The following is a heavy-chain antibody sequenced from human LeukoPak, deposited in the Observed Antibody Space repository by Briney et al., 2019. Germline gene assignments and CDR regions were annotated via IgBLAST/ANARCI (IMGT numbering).Heavy chain of an antibody. CDR1: GGTFSSYA. Sequence: GASVKVSCKASGGTFSSYAISWVRQAPGQGLEWMGRIIPILGIANYAQKFQGRVTITADKFTSTAYMELSSLRSEDTAVYYCARDFSWTGDYYYYGMDVWGQGTTVTVSS. V-gene: IGHV1-69*04. CDR2: IIPILGIA. CDR3: ARDFSWTGDYYYYGMDV. D-gene: IGHD3/OR15-3a*01. J-gene: IGHJ6*02.